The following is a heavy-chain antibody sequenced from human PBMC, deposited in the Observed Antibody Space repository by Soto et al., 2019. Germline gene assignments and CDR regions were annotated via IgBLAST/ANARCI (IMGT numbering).Heavy chain of an antibody. CDR3: AAVGPIVGDRGSQVELDY. D-gene: IGHD1-26*01. CDR1: GFTFTSSA. V-gene: IGHV1-58*01. CDR2: IVVGSGNT. J-gene: IGHJ4*02. Sequence: QMQLVQSGPEVKKPGTSVKVSCKASGFTFTSSAVQWVRQARGQRLEWIGWIVVGSGNTNYAQKFQERVTITRDMSTSTAYMELSSLRSEDTAAYYCAAVGPIVGDRGSQVELDYWGQGTLVTVSS.